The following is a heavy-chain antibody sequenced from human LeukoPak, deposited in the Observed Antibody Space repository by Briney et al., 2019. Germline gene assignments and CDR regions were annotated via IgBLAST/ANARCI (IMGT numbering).Heavy chain of an antibody. V-gene: IGHV4-4*07. J-gene: IGHJ4*02. CDR2: IYASGRT. CDR3: ARDARYHGSRSYYNRLDY. D-gene: IGHD3-10*01. CDR1: GGSISSYY. Sequence: SETLSLTCNVSGGSISSYYWSWIRQPAGEGLEWIGRIYASGRTTYNPSLKSRVTMSVDTSKNQSSLKLSSVTAADTAVYYCARDARYHGSRSYYNRLDYWGQGTLVTVSS.